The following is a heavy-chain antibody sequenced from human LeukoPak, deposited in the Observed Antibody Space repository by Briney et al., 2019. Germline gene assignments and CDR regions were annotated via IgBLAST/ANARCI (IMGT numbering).Heavy chain of an antibody. D-gene: IGHD6-19*01. CDR1: GGSISSYY. V-gene: IGHV4-4*09. Sequence: SETLSLTCTVSGGSISSYYWTWIRQPPGKGLEWIGYIYASGSTSYNPSLKSRVTISVDTSKNQFSLKLSSVTAADTAVYYCARRGSSDYFDYWGQGALVTVSS. J-gene: IGHJ4*02. CDR2: IYASGST. CDR3: ARRGSSDYFDY.